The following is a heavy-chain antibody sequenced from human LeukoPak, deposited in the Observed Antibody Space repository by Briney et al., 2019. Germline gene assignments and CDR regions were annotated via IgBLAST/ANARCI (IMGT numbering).Heavy chain of an antibody. D-gene: IGHD4-23*01. Sequence: SETLSLTCTVSGGSISSSSYYWGWIRQPPGKGLEWIGSIYYSGSTYYNPSHKSRVTISVDTSKNRFSLKLSSVTAADTAVYYCATLTGGDDAFDIWGQGTMVTVSS. V-gene: IGHV4-39*07. J-gene: IGHJ3*02. CDR1: GGSISSSSYY. CDR3: ATLTGGDDAFDI. CDR2: IYYSGST.